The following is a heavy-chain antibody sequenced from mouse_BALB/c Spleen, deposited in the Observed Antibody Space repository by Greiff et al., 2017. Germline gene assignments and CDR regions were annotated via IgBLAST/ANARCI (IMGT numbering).Heavy chain of an antibody. CDR2: ISDGGSYT. J-gene: IGHJ4*01. V-gene: IGHV5-4*02. D-gene: IGHD1-1*01. CDR3: ARDTGSAMDY. CDR1: GFTFSDYY. Sequence: EVQGVESGGGLVKPGGSLKLSCAASGFTFSDYYMYWVRQTPEKRLEWVATISDGGSYTYYPDSVKGRFTISRDNAKNNLYLQMSSLKSEDTSMYYCARDTGSAMDYWGQGTSVTVSS.